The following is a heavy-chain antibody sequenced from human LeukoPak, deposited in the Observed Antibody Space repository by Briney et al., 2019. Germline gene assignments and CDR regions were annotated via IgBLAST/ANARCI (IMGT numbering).Heavy chain of an antibody. D-gene: IGHD2-2*01. J-gene: IGHJ4*02. Sequence: PSETLSLTCSVSGGSISSYYWSWVRQPAGKGLEWIGRIYSSGSTNYNPSLNSRATMSVDTSKNQFSLKLSSVTAADTAVYYCARVGLPAASVYWGQGTLVTVSS. CDR2: IYSSGST. CDR1: GGSISSYY. CDR3: ARVGLPAASVY. V-gene: IGHV4-4*07.